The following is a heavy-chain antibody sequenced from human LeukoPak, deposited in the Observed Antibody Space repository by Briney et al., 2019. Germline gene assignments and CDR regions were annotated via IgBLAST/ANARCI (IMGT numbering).Heavy chain of an antibody. CDR1: GFAFSRLA. CDR2: IMQDGSEI. J-gene: IGHJ4*02. CDR3: TRALDY. D-gene: IGHD3-16*01. V-gene: IGHV3-7*01. Sequence: GGSLRLACAASGFAFSRLAMGWVRETPGGGLVGVANIMQDGSEIYYVDSVRGRLNISRDNAKNSLYLQMNSVRAEDTAVYYCTRALDYWGQGTLVTVSP.